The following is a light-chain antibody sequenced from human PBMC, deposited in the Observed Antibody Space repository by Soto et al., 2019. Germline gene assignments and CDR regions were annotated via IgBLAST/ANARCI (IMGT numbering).Light chain of an antibody. V-gene: IGKV3-20*01. CDR2: GAS. Sequence: EIVLTQSPGTLSLSPGERATLSCRASQSVSSNYLAWYQQKNGQAPRLLIYGASSRATGIPDRFSGSGSGTDFILTISRLEPEDFAVYYCQQYASTPSGTFGQGTKVDIK. CDR1: QSVSSNY. J-gene: IGKJ1*01. CDR3: QQYASTPSGT.